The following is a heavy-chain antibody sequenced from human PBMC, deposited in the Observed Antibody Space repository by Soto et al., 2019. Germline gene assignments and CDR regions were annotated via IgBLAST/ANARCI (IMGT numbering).Heavy chain of an antibody. D-gene: IGHD6-13*01. CDR1: GFTFSSYG. Sequence: GGSLRLSCAASGFTFSSYGMHWVRQAPGKGLEWVAVISYDGSNKYYADSVKGRFTISRDNSKNTLYLQMNSLRAEDTAVYYCAKDPGYSSSWHYYFDYWGQGTLVTVSP. CDR3: AKDPGYSSSWHYYFDY. CDR2: ISYDGSNK. J-gene: IGHJ4*02. V-gene: IGHV3-30*18.